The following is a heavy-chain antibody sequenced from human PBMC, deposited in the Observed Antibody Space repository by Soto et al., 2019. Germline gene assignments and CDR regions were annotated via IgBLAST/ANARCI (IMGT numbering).Heavy chain of an antibody. CDR3: ARKEQQQLGAYYYYGMDV. J-gene: IGHJ6*02. D-gene: IGHD6-13*01. CDR1: GGTFSSYA. V-gene: IGHV1-69*13. Sequence: SVKVSCKASGGTFSSYAISWVRQAPGQGLEWMGGIIPIFGTANYAQKFQGRVTITADESTSTAYMELSSLRSEDTAVYYCARKEQQQLGAYYYYGMDVWGQGTTVTISS. CDR2: IIPIFGTA.